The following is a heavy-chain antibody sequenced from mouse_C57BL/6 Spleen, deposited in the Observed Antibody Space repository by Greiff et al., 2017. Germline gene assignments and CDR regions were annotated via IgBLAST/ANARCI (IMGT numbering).Heavy chain of an antibody. Sequence: EVKLMESGPGLVKPSQSLSLTCSVTGYSITSGYYWNWIRQFPGNKLEWMGYISYDGSNNYNPSLKNRISITRDTSKNQFFLKLNSVTTEDTATYYCANYYGSSYAWFAYWGQGTLVTVSA. CDR2: ISYDGSN. CDR1: GYSITSGYY. D-gene: IGHD1-1*01. CDR3: ANYYGSSYAWFAY. J-gene: IGHJ3*01. V-gene: IGHV3-6*01.